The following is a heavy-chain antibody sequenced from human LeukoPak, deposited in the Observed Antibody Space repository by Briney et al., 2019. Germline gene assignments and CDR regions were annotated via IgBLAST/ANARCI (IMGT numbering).Heavy chain of an antibody. D-gene: IGHD3-22*01. Sequence: SETLSLTCAVYGGSFSGYYWSWIRQPPGKGLEWIGEINHSGSTNYNPSLKSRVTISVDTSKNQFSLKLSSVTAADTAVYYCARVGRTGTMIVVVNYFFDYWGQGTLVTVSS. CDR1: GGSFSGYY. J-gene: IGHJ4*02. CDR2: INHSGST. V-gene: IGHV4-34*01. CDR3: ARVGRTGTMIVVVNYFFDY.